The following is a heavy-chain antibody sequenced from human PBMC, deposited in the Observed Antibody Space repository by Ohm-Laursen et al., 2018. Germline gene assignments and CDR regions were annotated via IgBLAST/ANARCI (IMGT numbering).Heavy chain of an antibody. J-gene: IGHJ6*02. CDR3: ARYSSSWYYYYYGMDV. Sequence: SDTLSLTCTVSGGSISSYYWSWIRQPPGKGLEWIGYIYYSGSTNYNPSLKSRVTISVDTSKNQFSLKLSSVTAADTAVYYCARYSSSWYYYYYGMDVWGQGTTVTVSS. V-gene: IGHV4-59*07. CDR2: IYYSGST. CDR1: GGSISSYY. D-gene: IGHD6-13*01.